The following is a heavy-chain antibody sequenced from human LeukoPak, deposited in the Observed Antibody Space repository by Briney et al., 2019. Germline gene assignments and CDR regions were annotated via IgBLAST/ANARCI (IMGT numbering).Heavy chain of an antibody. CDR3: ARDSLRTAIAMAGGNWFDP. J-gene: IGHJ5*02. CDR1: GGTFSSYA. CDR2: IIPILGIA. D-gene: IGHD6-19*01. Sequence: SVKVSCKASGGTFSSYAISWVRQAPGQGLEWMGRIIPILGIANYAEKFQGRVTMTRDTSTSTVYMELSSLRSEDTAVYYCARDSLRTAIAMAGGNWFDPWGQGTLVTVSS. V-gene: IGHV1-69*04.